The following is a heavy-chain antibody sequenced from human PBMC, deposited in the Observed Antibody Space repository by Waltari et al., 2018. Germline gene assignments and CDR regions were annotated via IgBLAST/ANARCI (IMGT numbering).Heavy chain of an antibody. V-gene: IGHV3-23*01. CDR1: GFPFSSYP. Sequence: EVQLLESGGGLVQPGGSLRLSCSASGFPFSSYPMSWVRPAPGKGLEWVSAISGSGGSTYYADSVKGRFTISRDNSKNTLYLQMNSLRAEDTAVYYCAKDPIVVITDYFDYWGQGTLVTVSS. J-gene: IGHJ4*02. CDR2: ISGSGGST. CDR3: AKDPIVVITDYFDY. D-gene: IGHD3-22*01.